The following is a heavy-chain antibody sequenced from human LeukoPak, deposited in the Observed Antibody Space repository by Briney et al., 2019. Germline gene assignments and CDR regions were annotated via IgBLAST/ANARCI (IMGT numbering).Heavy chain of an antibody. Sequence: PSETLSLTCTVSGGSISTYYWSWIRQPPGKGLEWIGYVYYSGSTDYNPSLKSRDTISVDTSKNQFSLKLSSVIAADTAVYYCARGLDFSSGYSFDSWGQGTLVTVSS. J-gene: IGHJ4*02. CDR1: GGSISTYY. D-gene: IGHD3-3*01. CDR2: VYYSGST. CDR3: ARGLDFSSGYSFDS. V-gene: IGHV4-59*01.